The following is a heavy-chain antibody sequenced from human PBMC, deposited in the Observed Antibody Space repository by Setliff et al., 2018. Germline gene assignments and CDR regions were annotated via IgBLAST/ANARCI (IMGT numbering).Heavy chain of an antibody. D-gene: IGHD6-13*01. CDR1: GFTFSSHW. CDR3: VRGWPQEQLVLS. V-gene: IGHV3-74*01. CDR2: IDGDGSTS. Sequence: GGSLRLSCAAAGFTFSSHWMHWVRQAPGKRLMWVSRIDGDGSTSNYADSVKGRFTISRDNAKNTVFLQMNSLGADDTAVYYCVRGWPQEQLVLSWGQGTLVTVSS. J-gene: IGHJ5*02.